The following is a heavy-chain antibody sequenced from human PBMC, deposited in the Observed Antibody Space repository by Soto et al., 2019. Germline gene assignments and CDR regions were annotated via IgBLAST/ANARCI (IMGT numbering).Heavy chain of an antibody. J-gene: IGHJ5*02. V-gene: IGHV4-38-2*02. CDR2: VCHSGTI. CDR3: ARDVGRYNINRVWFAP. Sequence: PSETLSLTCVVSGYRINIDAFWGCIRQSPEKGLEWLGSVCHSGTIYYNPSLKSRVTISLDTSKNQFSLSLSSVTAADTALYYCARDVGRYNINRVWFAPWGQGILVTVYS. D-gene: IGHD1-20*01. CDR1: GYRINIDAF.